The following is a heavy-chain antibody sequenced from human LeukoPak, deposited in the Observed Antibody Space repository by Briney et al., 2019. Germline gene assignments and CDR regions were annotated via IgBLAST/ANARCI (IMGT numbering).Heavy chain of an antibody. CDR2: INPNSGGT. J-gene: IGHJ4*02. CDR3: ARGNYDFWSGYPVDY. D-gene: IGHD3-3*01. CDR1: GYTFTVYY. Sequence: ASVTVSFTSSGYTFTVYYMHWVRPAPGQGLEWMGWINPNSGGTNYAQKFQGRVTMTRDTSISTAYMELSRLRSDDTAVYYCARGNYDFWSGYPVDYWGQGTLVTVSS. V-gene: IGHV1-2*02.